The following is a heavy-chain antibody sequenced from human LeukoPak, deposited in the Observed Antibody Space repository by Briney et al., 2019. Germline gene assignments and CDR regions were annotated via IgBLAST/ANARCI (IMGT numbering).Heavy chain of an antibody. J-gene: IGHJ4*02. D-gene: IGHD3-22*01. CDR2: TDPSDSYT. CDR3: ASHVGDYYDSSGPKGVDY. CDR1: GYSFTSYW. Sequence: GGSLMISCKGSGYSFTSYWISWVRQMPGKGLEWMGRTDPSDSYTNYSPSFQGHVTISADKSISTAYLQWSSLKASDTAMYYCASHVGDYYDSSGPKGVDYWGQGTLVTVSS. V-gene: IGHV5-10-1*01.